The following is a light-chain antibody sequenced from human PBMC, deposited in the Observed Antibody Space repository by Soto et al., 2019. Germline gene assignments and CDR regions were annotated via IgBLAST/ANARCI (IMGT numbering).Light chain of an antibody. CDR3: QQYNNWPLT. CDR2: GAS. CDR1: QSVSSN. V-gene: IGKV3-15*01. J-gene: IGKJ4*01. Sequence: EIVVTQSPVTLSVSPGERATLSCRASQSVSSNLAWYQQKPGQAPRLLIYGASTRATGIPARFSGSGSGTEFTLTISGLQSEDFAVYYCQQYNNWPLTFGGGTKMEIK.